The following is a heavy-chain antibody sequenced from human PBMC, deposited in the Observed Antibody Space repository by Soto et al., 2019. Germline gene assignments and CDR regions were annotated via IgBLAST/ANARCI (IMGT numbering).Heavy chain of an antibody. CDR2: ISYDGSNK. CDR1: GFTFSSYG. Sequence: GGSLRLSCAASGFTFSSYGMHWVRQAPGKGLEWVAVISYDGSNKYYADSVKGRFTISRDNFKNTLYLQMNSLRAEDTAVYYCAKDQGDYYYDSSGYGIPDYWGQGTLVTVSS. D-gene: IGHD3-22*01. CDR3: AKDQGDYYYDSSGYGIPDY. J-gene: IGHJ4*02. V-gene: IGHV3-30*18.